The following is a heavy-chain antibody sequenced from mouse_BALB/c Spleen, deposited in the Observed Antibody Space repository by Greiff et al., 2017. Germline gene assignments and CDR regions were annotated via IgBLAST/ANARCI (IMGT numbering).Heavy chain of an antibody. CDR3: TRSGYGYAMDY. CDR2: INPSNGGT. V-gene: IGHV1S81*02. CDR1: GYTFTSYY. D-gene: IGHD3-2*02. Sequence: QVTLKESGAELVKPGASVKLSCKASGYTFTSYYMYWVKQRPGQGLEWIGEINPSNGGTNFNEKFKSKATLTVDKSSSTAYMQLSSLTSEDSAVYYCTRSGYGYAMDYWGQGTSVTVSS. J-gene: IGHJ4*01.